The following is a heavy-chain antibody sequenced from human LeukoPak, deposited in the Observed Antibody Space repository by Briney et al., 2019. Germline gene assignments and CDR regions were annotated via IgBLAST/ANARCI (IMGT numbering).Heavy chain of an antibody. CDR3: TRNSGWYGVS. D-gene: IGHD6-19*01. J-gene: IGHJ4*02. Sequence: PGGPLRLSCAASGFTISNNYIRWLRQAPGKGLEWVSHIYSGGFTQFAGSVRGRFTMSRDSSKNTLYLQMNSLTAEDTAVYYCTRNSGWYGVSWGQGTLVSVSS. CDR1: GFTISNNY. CDR2: IYSGGFT. V-gene: IGHV3-66*01.